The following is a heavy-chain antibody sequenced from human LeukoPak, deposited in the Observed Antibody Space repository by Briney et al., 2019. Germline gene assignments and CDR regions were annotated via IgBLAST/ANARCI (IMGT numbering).Heavy chain of an antibody. CDR1: GGSFSGYY. D-gene: IGHD2-8*01. J-gene: IGHJ5*02. CDR2: INHSGST. V-gene: IGHV4-34*01. CDR3: ASVWGYAQA. Sequence: SETLSLTCTVSGGSFSGYYWSWIRQPPGKGLEWIGEINHSGSTNYNPSLKSRVTISVDTSKNQFSLKLSSVTAADTAVYYCASVWGYAQAWGQGTLVTVSS.